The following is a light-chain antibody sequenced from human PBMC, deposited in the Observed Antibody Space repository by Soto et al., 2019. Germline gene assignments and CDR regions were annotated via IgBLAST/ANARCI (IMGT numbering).Light chain of an antibody. CDR1: NSDVGGYNF. Sequence: QSVLTQPASVSGSLGQSITISCTGTNSDVGGYNFVSWYQHHPGKAPKLLIYEVSHRRSGVSNRFSGSKSANTAYLTISVLQAEDEDDYSCASYTTATTWVFGGGTKLTVL. CDR3: ASYTTATTWV. J-gene: IGLJ3*02. V-gene: IGLV2-14*01. CDR2: EVS.